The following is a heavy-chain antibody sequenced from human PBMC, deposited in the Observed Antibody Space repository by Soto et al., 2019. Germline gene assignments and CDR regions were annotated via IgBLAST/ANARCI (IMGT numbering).Heavy chain of an antibody. D-gene: IGHD3-9*01. V-gene: IGHV4-39*01. J-gene: IGHJ2*01. CDR2: IYYSGST. CDR1: GGYISSSNYY. CDR3: ASAYIYDILTGYSDWYFDL. Sequence: QLQLQESGPGLVKPSETLSLTCIVSGGYISSSNYYWGWIRQPPGKGLEWIGSIYYSGSTYYNPSLKSRVTISVDTTKNQFSLKLSSVTAADTAVYYCASAYIYDILTGYSDWYFDLWGRGTLVTVSS.